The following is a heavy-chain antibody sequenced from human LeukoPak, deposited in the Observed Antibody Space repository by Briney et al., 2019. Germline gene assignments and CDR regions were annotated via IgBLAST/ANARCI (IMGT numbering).Heavy chain of an antibody. D-gene: IGHD2-8*01. Sequence: GGSLRLSRAVSGFIFSTYGMHWVRQAPGKGLEWVAFIRYDGSNKYYADSVKGRFTISRDNSKNTLYLQMNSLRAEDTAVYYCAKGVFDYWGQGTLVTVSS. CDR2: IRYDGSNK. CDR3: AKGVFDY. J-gene: IGHJ4*02. CDR1: GFIFSTYG. V-gene: IGHV3-30*02.